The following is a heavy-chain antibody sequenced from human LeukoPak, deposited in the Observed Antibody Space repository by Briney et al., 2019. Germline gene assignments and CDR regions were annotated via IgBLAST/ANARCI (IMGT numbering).Heavy chain of an antibody. V-gene: IGHV4-39*01. D-gene: IGHD5-18*01. Sequence: TSETLSLTCTVSGGSISSSSRYWGWIRQPPGKGLEWIGVSTYYNPSLKNRVTISRDTSKNQFSLKLSSVTAADTAIYYCAGTGYSYGIISYFDSWGQGTLVTVSS. CDR1: GGSISSSSRY. CDR2: VST. J-gene: IGHJ4*02. CDR3: AGTGYSYGIISYFDS.